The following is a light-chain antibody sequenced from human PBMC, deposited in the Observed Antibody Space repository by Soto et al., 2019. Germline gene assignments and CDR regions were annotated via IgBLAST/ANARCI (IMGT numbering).Light chain of an antibody. CDR3: QKYTNVPA. CDR2: AAS. CDR1: EGISNY. Sequence: DIQMTQSPSSLSASVGDRVTITCRASEGISNYLAWYQQIPGKVPKLLISAASTLQSGVPSRFSGSGSVTDFTLTISNLQPEDVATYYCQKYTNVPAFGGGTKVEIK. V-gene: IGKV1-27*01. J-gene: IGKJ4*01.